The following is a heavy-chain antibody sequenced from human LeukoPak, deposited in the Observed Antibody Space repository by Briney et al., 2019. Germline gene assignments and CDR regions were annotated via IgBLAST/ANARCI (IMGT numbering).Heavy chain of an antibody. D-gene: IGHD3-10*01. CDR1: GGPFSGYY. CDR2: INHSGST. J-gene: IGHJ5*02. Sequence: SETLSLTCAVYGGPFSGYYWSWIRQPPGKGLEWIGEINHSGSTNYNPSLKSRVTISVDTSKNQFSLKLSSVTAADTAVYYCARGLVRGVIYTRGDWFDPWGQGTLVTVSS. V-gene: IGHV4-34*01. CDR3: ARGLVRGVIYTRGDWFDP.